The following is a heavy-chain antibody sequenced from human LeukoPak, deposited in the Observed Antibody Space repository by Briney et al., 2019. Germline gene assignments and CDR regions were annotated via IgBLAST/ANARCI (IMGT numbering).Heavy chain of an antibody. CDR1: RFTFRGCS. J-gene: IGHJ4*02. Sequence: GGSLRLSCAGSRFTFRGCSVHWVRQAPGKGLERVAFVSFDGSEAYYADSVKGRFIISRDNSKNTLYLQMNSLRPEDTAVYFCSRNPMTKYYFDYWGQGTLVTVSS. CDR3: SRNPMTKYYFDY. D-gene: IGHD4-11*01. V-gene: IGHV3-30-3*01. CDR2: VSFDGSEA.